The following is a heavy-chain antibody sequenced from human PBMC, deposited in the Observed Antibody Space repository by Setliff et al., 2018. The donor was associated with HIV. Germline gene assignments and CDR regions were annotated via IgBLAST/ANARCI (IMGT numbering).Heavy chain of an antibody. CDR1: GGSISSSSYY. CDR2: IYYSGST. D-gene: IGHD1-26*01. Sequence: SETLSLTCTVSGGSISSSSYYWGWIRQPPGKGLEWIESIYYSGSTYYNPSLKSRVTISVDTSKNQLSLKLSSVTAADTAVYYCARVEGATPDVFDIWGQGTMVTVSS. CDR3: ARVEGATPDVFDI. V-gene: IGHV4-39*07. J-gene: IGHJ3*02.